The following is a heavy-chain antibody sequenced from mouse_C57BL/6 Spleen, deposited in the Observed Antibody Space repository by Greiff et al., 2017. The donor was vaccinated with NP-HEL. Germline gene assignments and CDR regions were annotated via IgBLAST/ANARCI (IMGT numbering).Heavy chain of an antibody. D-gene: IGHD1-1*01. CDR3: ARNYYYGSSLPRYAMDY. Sequence: QVQLKQSGPGLVAPSQSLSITCTVSGFSLTSYAISWVRQPPGKGLEWLGVIWTGGGTTYNSALNSSLSISTDNSTSHASLKMNSLQTDDTARYYCARNYYYGSSLPRYAMDYWGQGTSVTVSS. CDR2: IWTGGGT. J-gene: IGHJ4*01. V-gene: IGHV2-9-1*01. CDR1: GFSLTSYA.